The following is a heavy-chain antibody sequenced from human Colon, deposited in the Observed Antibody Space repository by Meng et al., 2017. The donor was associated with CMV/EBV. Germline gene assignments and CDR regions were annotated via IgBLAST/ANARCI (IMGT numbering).Heavy chain of an antibody. V-gene: IGHV3-74*01. CDR3: ARDRRSSDLPDY. D-gene: IGHD3/OR15-3a*01. Sequence: GSLKISCAASGFTFSGSWMHWVRQAPGKGLVWVSRTNSDGSSTRYADSVKGRFTISRDNAKNTLYLQMNSLRAEDTAVYYCARDRRSSDLPDYWGQGTLVTVSS. J-gene: IGHJ4*02. CDR1: GFTFSGSW. CDR2: TNSDGSST.